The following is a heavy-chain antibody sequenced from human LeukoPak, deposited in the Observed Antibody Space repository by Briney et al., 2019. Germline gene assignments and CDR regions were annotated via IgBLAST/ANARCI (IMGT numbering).Heavy chain of an antibody. Sequence: SETLSLTCTVSGGSISTYYWSWIRQPPGRGLEWIGYIYYSGTTNYNPSLKSRVTMSVDTSKNQFSLKLSSVTAADTAVYYCARDRFLDGMDVWGQGTTVTVSS. CDR2: IYYSGTT. V-gene: IGHV4-59*12. CDR1: GGSISTYY. CDR3: ARDRFLDGMDV. D-gene: IGHD3-3*01. J-gene: IGHJ6*02.